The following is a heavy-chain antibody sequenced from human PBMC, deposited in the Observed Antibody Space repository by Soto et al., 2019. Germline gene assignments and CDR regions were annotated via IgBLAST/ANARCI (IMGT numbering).Heavy chain of an antibody. CDR1: GGSISSGYYY. CDR3: ARKDYGGNSVGFDY. D-gene: IGHD4-17*01. V-gene: IGHV4-30-4*01. J-gene: IGHJ4*02. Sequence: SETLSLTCTVSGGSISSGYYYWSWIRQQPGKGLEWIGYIYYSGSTYYNPSLKSRVTISVDTSKNQFSLKLSSVTAADTAVYYCARKDYGGNSVGFDYWGQGTLVTVSS. CDR2: IYYSGST.